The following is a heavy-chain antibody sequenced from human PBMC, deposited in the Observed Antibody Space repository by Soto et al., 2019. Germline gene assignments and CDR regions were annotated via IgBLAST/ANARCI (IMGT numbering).Heavy chain of an antibody. CDR1: GFTFSSYA. D-gene: IGHD2-15*01. CDR3: AKGGGDVTPFSVAATIDY. J-gene: IGHJ4*02. CDR2: ISGSGGST. V-gene: IGHV3-23*01. Sequence: GGSLRLSCAASGFTFSSYAMSWVRQAPGKGLEWVSAISGSGGSTYYADSVKGRFTISRDNSKNTLYLQMNSLRAEDTAVYYCAKGGGDVTPFSVAATIDYWGQGTLVTVSS.